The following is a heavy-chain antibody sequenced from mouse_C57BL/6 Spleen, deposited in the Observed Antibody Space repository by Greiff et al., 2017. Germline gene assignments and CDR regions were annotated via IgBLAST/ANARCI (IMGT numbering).Heavy chain of an antibody. Sequence: VQLQQPGAELVKPGASVKMSCKASGYTFTSYWITWVKQRPGQGLEWIGDIYPGSGSTNYNEKFKSKATLTVDTSSSTAYMQLSSLTSEDSAVYYCARGFDDNNGYFDVWGTGTTVTVSS. CDR1: GYTFTSYW. D-gene: IGHD1-3*01. CDR3: ARGFDDNNGYFDV. CDR2: IYPGSGST. V-gene: IGHV1-55*01. J-gene: IGHJ1*03.